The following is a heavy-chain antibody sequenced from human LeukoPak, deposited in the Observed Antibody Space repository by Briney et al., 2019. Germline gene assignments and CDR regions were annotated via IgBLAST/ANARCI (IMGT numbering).Heavy chain of an antibody. J-gene: IGHJ4*02. CDR1: GYTFTGYY. CDR2: INPNSGGT. Sequence: ASVKVSCKASGYTFTGYYMHWVRQAPGQGLEWMGRINPNSGGTNYAQKFQGRATMTRDTSISTAYMELSRLRSDDTAVYYCAVTMVRGVESDYWGQGTLVTVSS. V-gene: IGHV1-2*06. CDR3: AVTMVRGVESDY. D-gene: IGHD3-10*01.